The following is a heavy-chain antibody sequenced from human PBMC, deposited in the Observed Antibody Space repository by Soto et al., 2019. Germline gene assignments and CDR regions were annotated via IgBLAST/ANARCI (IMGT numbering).Heavy chain of an antibody. V-gene: IGHV4-31*03. CDR2: IYYSGST. Sequence: SEALSLTCTVSGVSISSGCYYLRWTRQHPGKGLEWIGYIYYSGSTYYNPSLKSRVTISVDTSKNQFSLKLSSVTAADTAVYYCARDNQDDYSNYYGMDVWGQGTTVTVSS. J-gene: IGHJ6*02. D-gene: IGHD4-4*01. CDR3: ARDNQDDYSNYYGMDV. CDR1: GVSISSGCYY.